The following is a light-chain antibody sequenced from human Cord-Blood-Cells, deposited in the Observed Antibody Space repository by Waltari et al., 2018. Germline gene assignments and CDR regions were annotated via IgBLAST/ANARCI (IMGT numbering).Light chain of an antibody. J-gene: IGKJ2*01. Sequence: DIVMTQSPDSLAVSLGERATINCKSSQSVLYSSNNKNYLAWYQQKPGQPPKLLIYWASTRKSGVPDRFSGGGSGTDFTLTISSLQAEDVAVYYCQQYYSTPYTFGQGTKLEIK. CDR2: WAS. CDR1: QSVLYSSNNKNY. CDR3: QQYYSTPYT. V-gene: IGKV4-1*01.